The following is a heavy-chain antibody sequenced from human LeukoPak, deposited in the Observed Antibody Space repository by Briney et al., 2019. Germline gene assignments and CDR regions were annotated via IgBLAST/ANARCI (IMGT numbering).Heavy chain of an antibody. CDR3: ARVLGNAFDI. CDR2: IYPGDSET. D-gene: IGHD3-3*02. V-gene: IGHV5-51*01. Sequence: GESLKISRKGSGYSFTRYWIGWVRQMPGKGLEWMGIIYPGDSETRYSPSFQAQLTISADKSTRPAYLQSSSLKASDTAMYYCARVLGNAFDIWGQGTMVTVSS. J-gene: IGHJ3*02. CDR1: GYSFTRYW.